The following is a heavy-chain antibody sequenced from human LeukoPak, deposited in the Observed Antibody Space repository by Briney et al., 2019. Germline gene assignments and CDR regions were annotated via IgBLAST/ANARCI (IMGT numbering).Heavy chain of an antibody. V-gene: IGHV4-59*02. J-gene: IGHJ4*02. Sequence: SETLSLTCTVSGDSVIGSYWSWIRRAPGKGLEFIGYIYYSVDTDYNPSLKNRVTMSLDLSKKQFSLSLTSVTAADTAVYYCARRRYYDSTGYNPTYYFDHWGQGILVTVSS. CDR1: GDSVIGSY. CDR3: ARRRYYDSTGYNPTYYFDH. CDR2: IYYSVDT. D-gene: IGHD3-22*01.